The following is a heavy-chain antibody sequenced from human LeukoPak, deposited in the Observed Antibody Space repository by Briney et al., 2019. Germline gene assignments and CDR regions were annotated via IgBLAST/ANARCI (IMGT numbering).Heavy chain of an antibody. CDR3: ARDQYYYDSSGYYYVSWFDP. CDR2: ISAYNGNT. Sequence: ASEKVSCTASGYTFTSYGISWVRQAPGQGLEWMGWISAYNGNTNYAQKLQGRVTMTTDTSTSTAYMELRSLRSDDTAVYYCARDQYYYDSSGYYYVSWFDPWGQGTLVTVSS. CDR1: GYTFTSYG. J-gene: IGHJ5*02. V-gene: IGHV1-18*01. D-gene: IGHD3-22*01.